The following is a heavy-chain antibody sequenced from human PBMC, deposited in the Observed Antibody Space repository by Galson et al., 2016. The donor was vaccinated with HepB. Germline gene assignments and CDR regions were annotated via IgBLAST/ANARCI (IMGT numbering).Heavy chain of an antibody. CDR3: AALPMV. CDR2: ISSDGSNT. D-gene: IGHD2-8*01. Sequence: SLRLSCAGSGFTLNYYWMYWVRQAPGKGLVWVSRISSDGSNTSYADFVKGRFTISRDNAKNTLYLQMNSLRAEDTALYYCAALPMVWGQGSLVTVSS. V-gene: IGHV3-74*01. CDR1: GFTLNYYW. J-gene: IGHJ4*02.